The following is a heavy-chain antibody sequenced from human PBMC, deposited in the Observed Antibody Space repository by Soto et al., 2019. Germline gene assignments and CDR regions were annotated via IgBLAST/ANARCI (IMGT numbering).Heavy chain of an antibody. Sequence: EVQLVESGGDLVQPGGSLRLSCAASGFTFRDYLMSWVRQAPGKGLDWVANINQGGGVEYYADSVQGGFSISRDNAKNAIYLRLKDLRTEDTAVYYCATGQGDGCESERLRYWGQGTLVTVSS. D-gene: IGHD2-21*02. CDR1: GFTFRDYL. CDR2: INQGGGVE. CDR3: ATGQGDGCESERLRY. J-gene: IGHJ4*02. V-gene: IGHV3-7*01.